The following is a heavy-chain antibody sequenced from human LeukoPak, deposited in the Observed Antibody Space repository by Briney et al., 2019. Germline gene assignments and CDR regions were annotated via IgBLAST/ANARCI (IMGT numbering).Heavy chain of an antibody. Sequence: ASVKVSCKASGYTFTSYYMHWVRQAPGQGLEWMGIINPSGGSTSYARKFQGRVTMTRDTSTSTVYMELSSLRSEDTAVYYCARTGYCSSATSYAGGWYYYYAMDVWGQGTTVTVSS. CDR1: GYTFTSYY. V-gene: IGHV1-46*01. CDR3: ARTGYCSSATSYAGGWYYYYAMDV. J-gene: IGHJ6*02. CDR2: INPSGGST. D-gene: IGHD2-2*01.